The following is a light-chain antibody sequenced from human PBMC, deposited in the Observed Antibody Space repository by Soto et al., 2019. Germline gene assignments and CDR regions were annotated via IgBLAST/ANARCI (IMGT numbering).Light chain of an antibody. CDR3: HQFGDSPQT. CDR2: GTS. CDR1: QSLSVSY. J-gene: IGKJ1*01. V-gene: IGKV3-20*01. Sequence: EIVLTQSPGTLSLSPGDRATLSCRASQSLSVSYLAWYQQRPGQAPRLLIYGTSTRATGIQDRFSGSGSGRDFTLAISRLEPEDFAVYYCHQFGDSPQTFGQGTTVEI.